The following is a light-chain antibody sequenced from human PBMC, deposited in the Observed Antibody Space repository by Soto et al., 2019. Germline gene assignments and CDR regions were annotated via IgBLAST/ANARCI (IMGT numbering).Light chain of an antibody. V-gene: IGLV2-14*01. Sequence: QSALTQPASVSGPPGQSITISCTGTSSDVGGYNYVSWYQQHPGKAPKLMIYDVSNRPSGVSNRFSGSKSGNTASLTISGLQAEDEADYYCSSYTSSSTLHVFGTGTKLTVL. CDR1: SSDVGGYNY. CDR2: DVS. CDR3: SSYTSSSTLHV. J-gene: IGLJ1*01.